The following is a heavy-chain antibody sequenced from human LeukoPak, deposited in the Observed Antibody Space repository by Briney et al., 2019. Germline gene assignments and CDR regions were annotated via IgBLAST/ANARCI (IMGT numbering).Heavy chain of an antibody. CDR2: IRYDGSNK. D-gene: IGHD6-6*01. CDR1: GFTFSSYG. CDR3: AKDRLGSSFSFDY. Sequence: GGSLRLSCAASGFTFSSYGMHWVRQAPGKGLEWVAFIRYDGSNKYYADSVKGRFTIPRDNSKNTLYLQMNSLRAEDTAVYYCAKDRLGSSFSFDYWGQGTLVTVSS. J-gene: IGHJ4*02. V-gene: IGHV3-30*02.